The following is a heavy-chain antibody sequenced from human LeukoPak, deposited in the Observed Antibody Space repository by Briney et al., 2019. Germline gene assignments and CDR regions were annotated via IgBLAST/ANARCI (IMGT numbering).Heavy chain of an antibody. CDR1: GFTFSSYG. D-gene: IGHD3-3*01. Sequence: GGSLRLSCAASGFTFSSYGMHWVCQAPGKGLEWVALIWYDGSKKYYADSVKGRFTISRDNSKNTLYLQMNSLRAEDTAVYYCAEGGITIFGVVTGSLWGQGTLVTVSS. CDR2: IWYDGSKK. V-gene: IGHV3-30*02. CDR3: AEGGITIFGVVTGSL. J-gene: IGHJ4*02.